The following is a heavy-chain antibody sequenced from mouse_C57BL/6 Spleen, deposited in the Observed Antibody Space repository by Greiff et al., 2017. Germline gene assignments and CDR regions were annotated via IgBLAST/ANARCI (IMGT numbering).Heavy chain of an antibody. CDR2: IDPSDSYT. CDR3: ARSPYYDYDRYWYFDV. Sequence: QVQLKQPGAELVRPGTSVKLSCKASGYTFTSYWMHWVKQRPGQGLEWIGVIDPSDSYTNYTQKFKGKATVTVDTSSSTAYMQLSSLTSEDSAVYSCARSPYYDYDRYWYFDVWGTGTTVTVSS. V-gene: IGHV1-59*01. J-gene: IGHJ1*03. CDR1: GYTFTSYW. D-gene: IGHD2-4*01.